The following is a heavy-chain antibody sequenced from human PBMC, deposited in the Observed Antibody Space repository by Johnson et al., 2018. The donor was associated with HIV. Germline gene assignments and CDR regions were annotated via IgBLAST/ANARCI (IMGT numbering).Heavy chain of an antibody. D-gene: IGHD5-24*01. CDR2: ISYDGSNK. CDR3: AKDGPWLQSQRDAFDV. CDR1: A. V-gene: IGHV3-30*18. J-gene: IGHJ3*01. Sequence: AMSWVRQAPGKGLEWVAVISYDGSNKYYADSVKGRFTISRDNSKNTLYLQMNSLRAEDTAVYYCAKDGPWLQSQRDAFDVWGQGTMVIVSS.